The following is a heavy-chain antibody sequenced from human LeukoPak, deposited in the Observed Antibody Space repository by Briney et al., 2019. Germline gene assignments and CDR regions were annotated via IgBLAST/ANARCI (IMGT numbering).Heavy chain of an antibody. CDR1: GGTFSSYA. D-gene: IGHD3-9*01. J-gene: IGHJ3*02. CDR2: IIPIFGTA. CDR3: ARAALRYFDWLLPGAFDI. V-gene: IGHV1-69*05. Sequence: ASVKVSCKASGGTFSSYAISWVRQAPGQGLEWMGGIIPIFGTANYAQKFQGRVTITTDKSTSTAYMELSSLRSVDTAVYYCARAALRYFDWLLPGAFDIWGQGTMVTVSS.